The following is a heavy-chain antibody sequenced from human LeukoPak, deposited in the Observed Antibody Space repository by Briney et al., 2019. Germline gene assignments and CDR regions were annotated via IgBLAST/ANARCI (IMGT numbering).Heavy chain of an antibody. J-gene: IGHJ4*02. D-gene: IGHD3-22*01. Sequence: PSETLSSTCTVSGGSISSYYWSWIRQPPGKGLEWIGYIYYSGSTNYNPSLKSRVTISVDTSNNQFSLKLRSVTAADTAVYYCARETTMILDYWGQGTLVTVSS. CDR2: IYYSGST. V-gene: IGHV4-59*01. CDR3: ARETTMILDY. CDR1: GGSISSYY.